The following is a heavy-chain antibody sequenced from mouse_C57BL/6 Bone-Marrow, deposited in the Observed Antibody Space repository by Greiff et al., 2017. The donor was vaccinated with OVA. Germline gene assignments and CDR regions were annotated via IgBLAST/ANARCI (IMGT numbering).Heavy chain of an antibody. CDR3: ARRGSGSVLFDY. CDR1: GYTFTSYW. Sequence: QVQLQQPGAELVRPGSSVKLSCKASGYTFTSYWMHWVKQRPIQGLEWIGNIDPSDSETHYNQKFKDKATLTVDKSSSTAYMQLSSLTSEDSAVYYCARRGSGSVLFDYWGQGTTLTVSS. D-gene: IGHD1-1*01. J-gene: IGHJ2*01. CDR2: IDPSDSET. V-gene: IGHV1-52*01.